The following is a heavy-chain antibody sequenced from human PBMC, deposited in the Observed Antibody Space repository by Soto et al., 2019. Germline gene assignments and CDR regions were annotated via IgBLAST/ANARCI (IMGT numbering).Heavy chain of an antibody. CDR3: AGMYHYDSSGYYDY. Sequence: SVKVSCKASGNSFTTYYMHWVRQAPGQGLEWMGIINPSGGRTTYAQKFQGRVTMTRDTSTSTFHMELSSLTSEDTAVYYCAGMYHYDSSGYYDYWGQGNLVTVSS. J-gene: IGHJ4*02. V-gene: IGHV1-46*01. D-gene: IGHD3-22*01. CDR2: INPSGGRT. CDR1: GNSFTTYY.